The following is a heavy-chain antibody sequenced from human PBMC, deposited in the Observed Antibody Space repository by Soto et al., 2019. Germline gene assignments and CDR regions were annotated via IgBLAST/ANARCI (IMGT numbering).Heavy chain of an antibody. CDR2: INPNSGAS. V-gene: IGHV1-2*02. Sequence: QVQLVQSGADVKKPGASVKVSCRTSGYTFIDYYVHWVRQAPGQGLEWVGWINPNSGASKYAENFQGRVTMTRDRYTSTVYMELTGLRSDDMAVYYCARWRDAVARHDFWGQGTLVTVSP. D-gene: IGHD5-12*01. CDR1: GYTFIDYY. J-gene: IGHJ4*02. CDR3: ARWRDAVARHDF.